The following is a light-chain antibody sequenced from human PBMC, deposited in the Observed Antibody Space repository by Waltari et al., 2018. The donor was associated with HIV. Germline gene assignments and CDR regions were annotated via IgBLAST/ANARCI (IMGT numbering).Light chain of an antibody. Sequence: VMTQSPLSLPVTPGEPASISCSSRQSLLHHNGNYFLDWYLQKPGQSPQLLIYLGSSRASGVPDRFSGSGSGTDFTLNISRVEAEDVGVYYCMQALETPPTFGQGTKLEIK. CDR2: LGS. V-gene: IGKV2-28*01. CDR1: QSLLHHNGNYF. J-gene: IGKJ2*01. CDR3: MQALETPPT.